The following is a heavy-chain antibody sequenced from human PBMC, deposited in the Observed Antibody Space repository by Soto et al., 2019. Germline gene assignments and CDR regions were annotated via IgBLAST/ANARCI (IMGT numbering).Heavy chain of an antibody. J-gene: IGHJ6*02. D-gene: IGHD3-10*01. CDR3: TREGSAPYYYYGMDA. V-gene: IGHV1-18*01. CDR2: INTHNGNT. CDR1: GYTFTTYG. Sequence: QVQLEQSAPEVKKPGASVKVSCKASGYTFTTYGISWVRQAPGERLEWLGWINTHNGNTNYAQNLQGRVFMTADTSTNTAYMELRSLRSDDTAIYYCTREGSAPYYYYGMDAWGQGTTVTVSS.